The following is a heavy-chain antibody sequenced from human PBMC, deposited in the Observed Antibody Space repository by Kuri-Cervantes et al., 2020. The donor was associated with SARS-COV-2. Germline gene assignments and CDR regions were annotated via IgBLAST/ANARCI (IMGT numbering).Heavy chain of an antibody. Sequence: GESLKISCAASGFTFSSYWMSWVRQAPGKGLEWVANIKQDGSEKYYVDSVKGRFTISRDNAKNSLYLQMNSPRAEDTAVYYCARVIPAAILLTGSGSNWFDPWGQGTLVTVSS. CDR3: ARVIPAAILLTGSGSNWFDP. CDR1: GFTFSSYW. V-gene: IGHV3-7*01. J-gene: IGHJ5*02. D-gene: IGHD2-2*01. CDR2: IKQDGSEK.